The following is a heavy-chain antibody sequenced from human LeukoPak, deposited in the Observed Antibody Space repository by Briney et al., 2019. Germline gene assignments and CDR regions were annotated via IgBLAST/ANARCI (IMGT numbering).Heavy chain of an antibody. CDR1: GGSISSGGYS. Sequence: PSETLSLTSAVSGGSISSGGYSWSWIRQPPGKGLEWIGYIYHSGSTYYNPSLKSRVTISVDRSKNQFSLKLSSVTAADTAVYYCARGMFGESRYRNWFDPWGQGTLVTVSS. J-gene: IGHJ5*02. CDR3: ARGMFGESRYRNWFDP. D-gene: IGHD3-10*02. V-gene: IGHV4-30-2*01. CDR2: IYHSGST.